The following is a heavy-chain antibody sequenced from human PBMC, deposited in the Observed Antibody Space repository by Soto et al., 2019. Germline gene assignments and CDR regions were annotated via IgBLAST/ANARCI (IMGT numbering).Heavy chain of an antibody. Sequence: SETLSLTCTVSGGSISSYYWSWIRQPPGKGLEWIGYIYYSGSTNYNPSLKSRVTISVDTSKNQFSLKLSSVTAADTAVYYCARVRSSNYDFWSGYSDNWFDPWGQGPLVTVSS. CDR3: ARVRSSNYDFWSGYSDNWFDP. CDR2: IYYSGST. J-gene: IGHJ5*02. D-gene: IGHD3-3*01. V-gene: IGHV4-59*01. CDR1: GGSISSYY.